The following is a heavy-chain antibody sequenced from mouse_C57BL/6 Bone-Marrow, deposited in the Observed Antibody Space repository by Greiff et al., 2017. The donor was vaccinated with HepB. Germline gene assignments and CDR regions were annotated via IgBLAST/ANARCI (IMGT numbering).Heavy chain of an antibody. CDR3: ARSGGLGFAY. J-gene: IGHJ3*01. D-gene: IGHD1-3*01. CDR1: GFTFSSYG. Sequence: EVNLVESGGDLVKPGGSLKLSCAASGFTFSSYGMSWVRQTPDKRLEWVATISSGGSYTYYPDSVKGRFTISRDNAKNTLDLQMSSLKSEDTAMYYCARSGGLGFAYWGQGTLVTVSA. CDR2: ISSGGSYT. V-gene: IGHV5-6*01.